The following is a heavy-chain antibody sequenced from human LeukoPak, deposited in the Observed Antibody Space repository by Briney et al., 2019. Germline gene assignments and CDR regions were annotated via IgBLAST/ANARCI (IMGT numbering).Heavy chain of an antibody. Sequence: SETLSLTCTVSGGSISSSSYYWGWIRQPPGKGLEWIGSIYYSGSTYYNPSLKSRVTISVDTSKNQLSLKLSSVTAADTAVYYCARRGIVVVPVGPSWFDPWGQGTLVTVSS. J-gene: IGHJ5*02. CDR3: ARRGIVVVPVGPSWFDP. CDR1: GGSISSSSYY. V-gene: IGHV4-39*01. CDR2: IYYSGST. D-gene: IGHD2-2*01.